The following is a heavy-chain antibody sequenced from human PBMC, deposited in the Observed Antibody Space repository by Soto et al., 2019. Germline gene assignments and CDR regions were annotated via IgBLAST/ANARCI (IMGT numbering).Heavy chain of an antibody. CDR2: IFASGYNT. Sequence: PGGSLRLSCAASGVSFSNYAMTWVRQVPGRGLEWVSSIFASGYNTQYADSVKGRFTISRENSRDTLYLQMNSLRAEDTAVYYFAHRPSGYSSAYFLGDFFDYWGQGTLVTVSS. J-gene: IGHJ4*02. V-gene: IGHV3-23*01. CDR3: AHRPSGYSSAYFLGDFFDY. CDR1: GVSFSNYA. D-gene: IGHD6-19*01.